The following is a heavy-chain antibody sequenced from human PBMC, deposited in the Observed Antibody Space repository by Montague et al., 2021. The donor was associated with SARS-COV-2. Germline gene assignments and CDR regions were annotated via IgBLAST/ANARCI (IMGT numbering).Heavy chain of an antibody. D-gene: IGHD6-13*01. V-gene: IGHV6-1*01. J-gene: IGHJ4*02. Sequence: CAISGDSVSSNSATWNWIRQSPSRGLEWLGRTYYRSMWKSDYARSVKSRRAINPDTSKNQFSLQLSSVTPEDTASYYCVRGIGAAGSYDYWGQGTLVTVSS. CDR2: TYYRSMWKS. CDR3: VRGIGAAGSYDY. CDR1: GDSVSSNSAT.